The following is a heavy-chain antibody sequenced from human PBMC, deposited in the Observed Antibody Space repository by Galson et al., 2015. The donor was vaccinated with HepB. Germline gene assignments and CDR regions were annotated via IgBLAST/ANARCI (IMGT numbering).Heavy chain of an antibody. CDR3: ARDPGSLLWFGEGGMDV. D-gene: IGHD3-10*01. J-gene: IGHJ6*02. Sequence: SLRLSCAASGFTFSSYWMSWVRQAPGKGLEWVANIKQDGSEKYYVDSVKGRFTISRDNAKNSLYLQMNSLRAEDTAVYYCARDPGSLLWFGEGGMDVWGQGTTVTVSS. CDR1: GFTFSSYW. CDR2: IKQDGSEK. V-gene: IGHV3-7*03.